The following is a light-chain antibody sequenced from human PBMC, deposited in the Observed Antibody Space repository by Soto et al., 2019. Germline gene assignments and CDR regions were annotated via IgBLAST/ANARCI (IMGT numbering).Light chain of an antibody. J-gene: IGLJ1*01. CDR2: ANN. CDR3: VSWDDSLSGLV. CDR1: NSNIGGNT. Sequence: QPVLTQPPSASGTPGQRVTISCSGSNSNIGGNTVNWYQQVPGTAPELLIYANNQRPSGVPDRFSGSKSGTSASLAISGLQSEDEADYYCVSWDDSLSGLVFGTGTKVTVL. V-gene: IGLV1-44*01.